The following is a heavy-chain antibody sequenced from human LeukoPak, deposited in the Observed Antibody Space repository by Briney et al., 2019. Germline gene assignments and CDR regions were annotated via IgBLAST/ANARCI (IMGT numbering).Heavy chain of an antibody. Sequence: GSSVKLSCKASGGTFSSYAISWVRQAPGQGFEWMGGIIPIFGTANYAQKFQGRVTITTDESTSTAYMELSSLRSEDTAVYYCARGSGLRFLEWLFPNDPWGQGTLVTVSS. CDR3: ARGSGLRFLEWLFPNDP. V-gene: IGHV1-69*05. CDR2: IIPIFGTA. CDR1: GGTFSSYA. J-gene: IGHJ5*02. D-gene: IGHD3-3*01.